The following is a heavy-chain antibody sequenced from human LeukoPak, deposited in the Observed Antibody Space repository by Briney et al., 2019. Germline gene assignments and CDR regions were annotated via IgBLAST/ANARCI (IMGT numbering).Heavy chain of an antibody. Sequence: SVKVSCKASGGTFSSYAISWVRQAPGQGLEWMGRIIPILGIANYAQKFQGRVTITADKSTSTAYMELSSLRSEDTAVYYCAVGGSYQKPPYYFDYWGQGTLVTVSS. J-gene: IGHJ4*02. D-gene: IGHD1-26*01. CDR1: GGTFSSYA. CDR2: IIPILGIA. CDR3: AVGGSYQKPPYYFDY. V-gene: IGHV1-69*04.